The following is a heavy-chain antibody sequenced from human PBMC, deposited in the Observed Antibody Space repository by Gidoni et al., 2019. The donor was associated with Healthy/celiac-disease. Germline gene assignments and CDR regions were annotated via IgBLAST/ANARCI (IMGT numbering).Heavy chain of an antibody. V-gene: IGHV3-15*01. J-gene: IGHJ3*02. Sequence: EVQLVESGGGLVKPGGSLRLSCAASGFTFRNAWMSWVRQAPGKGLEWVGRIKSKTDGGTTDYAAPVKGRFTISRDDSKNTLYLQMNSLKTEYTAVYYCTTDYGDYLDAFDIWGQGTMVTVSS. CDR2: IKSKTDGGTT. CDR3: TTDYGDYLDAFDI. D-gene: IGHD4-17*01. CDR1: GFTFRNAW.